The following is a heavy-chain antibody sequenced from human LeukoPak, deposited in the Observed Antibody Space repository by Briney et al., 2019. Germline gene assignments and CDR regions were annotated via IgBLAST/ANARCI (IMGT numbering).Heavy chain of an antibody. V-gene: IGHV3-11*04. D-gene: IGHD6-6*01. CDR3: ARYSSSSSTDYYYYYYMDV. CDR2: ISSSGSTI. J-gene: IGHJ6*03. Sequence: GGSLRLSCAASGFTFSDYYMSWIRQAPGKGLEWVSYISSSGSTIYYADSVKGRFTISRDNAKNSLYLQMNSLRAEDTAVYYCARYSSSSSTDYYYYYYMDVWGKGTTVTVSS. CDR1: GFTFSDYY.